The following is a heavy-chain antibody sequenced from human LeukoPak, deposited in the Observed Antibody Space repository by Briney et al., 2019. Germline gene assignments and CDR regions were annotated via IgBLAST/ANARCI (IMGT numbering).Heavy chain of an antibody. V-gene: IGHV3-15*01. CDR3: TTSYGDYYDSSGYLFFDY. D-gene: IGHD3-22*01. CDR1: GFTFSNAW. J-gene: IGHJ4*02. Sequence: GGSLRLSCAASGFTFSNAWMSWVRQAPGKGLEWVGRIKSKTDGGTTDCAAPVKGRFTISRDDSKNTLYLQMNSLKTEDTAVYYCTTSYGDYYDSSGYLFFDYWGQGTLVTVSS. CDR2: IKSKTDGGTT.